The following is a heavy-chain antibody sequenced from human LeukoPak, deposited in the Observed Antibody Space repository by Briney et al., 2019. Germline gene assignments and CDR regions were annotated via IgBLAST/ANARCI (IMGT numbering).Heavy chain of an antibody. D-gene: IGHD6-19*01. Sequence: GGSLRLSCAASGFTFSDYDMTWVRQAPGKGLKWVSGISGGGETIYYADSVKGRFTISRDNSKNTLYLQMNSLRAEDTAVYFCAKSQYSSGWFDYWGQGTLVTVSS. CDR3: AKSQYSSGWFDY. V-gene: IGHV3-23*01. CDR2: ISGGGETI. J-gene: IGHJ4*02. CDR1: GFTFSDYD.